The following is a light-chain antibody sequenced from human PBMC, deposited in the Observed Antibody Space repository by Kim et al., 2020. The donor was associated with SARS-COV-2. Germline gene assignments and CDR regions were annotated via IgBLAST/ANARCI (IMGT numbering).Light chain of an antibody. CDR3: CSYATGGLYV. Sequence: GQSITISCPGISSDVGSNNLVSWYQLYPGKVPRLLIYEGNNRPSGVSNRFSGSTSGNTASLTISGLQADDEADYFCCSYATGGLYVFGTGTEVTVL. V-gene: IGLV2-23*01. CDR2: EGN. J-gene: IGLJ1*01. CDR1: SSDVGSNNL.